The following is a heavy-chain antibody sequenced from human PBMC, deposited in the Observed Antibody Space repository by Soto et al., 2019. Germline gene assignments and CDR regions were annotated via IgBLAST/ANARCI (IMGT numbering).Heavy chain of an antibody. V-gene: IGHV5-51*01. D-gene: IGHD3-9*01. CDR3: ARQGYDILTGYSSFSFDY. CDR1: GYSFTIYW. J-gene: IGHJ4*02. CDR2: IYPGDSDT. Sequence: GESLKISCKGSGYSFTIYWIGWVRQMPGKGLEWMGIIYPGDSDTRYSPSFQGQVTISADKSISTAYLQWSSLKASDTAMYYCARQGYDILTGYSSFSFDYWGQGTLVTVSS.